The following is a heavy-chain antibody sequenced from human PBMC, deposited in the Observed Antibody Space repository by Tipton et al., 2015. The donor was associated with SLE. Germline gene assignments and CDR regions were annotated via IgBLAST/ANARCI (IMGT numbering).Heavy chain of an antibody. CDR2: LFTGGDT. Sequence: SLRLSCAASGFTVSSNYMSWVRQAPGKGLEWVSILFTGGDTYYTDSVKGRFTISRHNSENTLYLQMNTLTAEDTAVYYCARWGITPGMSNAFDIWGQGTVVSVPS. V-gene: IGHV3-53*04. CDR3: ARWGITPGMSNAFDI. D-gene: IGHD3-16*01. CDR1: GFTVSSNY. J-gene: IGHJ3*02.